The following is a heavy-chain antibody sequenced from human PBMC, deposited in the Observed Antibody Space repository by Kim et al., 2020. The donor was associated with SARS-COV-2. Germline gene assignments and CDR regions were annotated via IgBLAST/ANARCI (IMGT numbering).Heavy chain of an antibody. CDR1: GFTFSDYY. CDR2: ISSSSSYT. J-gene: IGHJ6*02. V-gene: IGHV3-11*06. D-gene: IGHD5-12*01. CDR3: ARALGGYGNYYYYGMDV. Sequence: GGSLRLSCAASGFTFSDYYMSWIRQAPGKGLEWVSYISSSSSYTNYADSVKGRFTISRDNAKNSLYLQMNSLRAEDTAVYYCARALGGYGNYYYYGMDVWGQGTTVTVSS.